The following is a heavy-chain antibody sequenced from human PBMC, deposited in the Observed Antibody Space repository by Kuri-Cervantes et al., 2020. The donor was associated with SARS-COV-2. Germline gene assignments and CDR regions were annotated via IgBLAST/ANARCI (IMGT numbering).Heavy chain of an antibody. Sequence: ASVKVSCKASGYTFTSYYMHWVRQAPGQGLEWMGIINPSGGSTSYAQKFQGRVTMTRNTSISTAYMELSSLRSEDTAVYYCASSLKWLFDAFDIWGQGTMVTVSS. D-gene: IGHD3-22*01. CDR3: ASSLKWLFDAFDI. CDR2: INPSGGST. J-gene: IGHJ3*02. V-gene: IGHV1-46*03. CDR1: GYTFTSYY.